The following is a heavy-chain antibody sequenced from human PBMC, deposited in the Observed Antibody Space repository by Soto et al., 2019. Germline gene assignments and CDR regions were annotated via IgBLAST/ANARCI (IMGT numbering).Heavy chain of an antibody. Sequence: SLRLSFAASGFTFGDYAMHWVRQVPGKGLEWVSGFKWNSGDVGYADSVKGRFTISRDNARNSLYLQMNSLRPEETAVYYCAKDRSSGSPYYGMDFWGQGTMVTVS. J-gene: IGHJ6*02. V-gene: IGHV3-9*01. CDR2: FKWNSGDV. CDR1: GFTFGDYA. CDR3: AKDRSSGSPYYGMDF. D-gene: IGHD3-10*01.